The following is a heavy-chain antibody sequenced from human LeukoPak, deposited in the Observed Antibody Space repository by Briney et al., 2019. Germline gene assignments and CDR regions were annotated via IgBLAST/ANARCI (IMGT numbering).Heavy chain of an antibody. J-gene: IGHJ5*02. CDR1: GGSISSGDYY. Sequence: SSETLSLTCTLSGGSISSGDYYWRWIRQPPGKGLEWIEYIYYSGSTYYNPSLKSRVTISVDTSKNQFSLKLSSVTAADTAVYYCAREKRLRYDNWFDPWGQGTLVTVSS. CDR2: IYYSGST. D-gene: IGHD4-17*01. CDR3: AREKRLRYDNWFDP. V-gene: IGHV4-30-4*01.